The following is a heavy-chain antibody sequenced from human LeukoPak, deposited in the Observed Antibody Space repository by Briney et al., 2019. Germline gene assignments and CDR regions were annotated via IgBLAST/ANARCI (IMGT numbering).Heavy chain of an antibody. J-gene: IGHJ3*02. CDR1: GGSFSGYY. Sequence: SETLSLTCAVYGGSFSGYYWSWIRQPPGKGLEWIGEINHSGSTNYNPSLKSRVTISVDTSKNQFSLKLSSVTAADTAAYYCARDPGDCGGDCYSPPRAFDIWAKGQWSPSLQ. D-gene: IGHD2-21*02. CDR2: INHSGST. V-gene: IGHV4-34*01. CDR3: ARDPGDCGGDCYSPPRAFDI.